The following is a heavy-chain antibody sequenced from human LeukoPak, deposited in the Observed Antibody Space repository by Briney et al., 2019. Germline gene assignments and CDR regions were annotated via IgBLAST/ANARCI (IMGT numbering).Heavy chain of an antibody. Sequence: GGSLRLSCAASGFTFSSYSMNWVRQAPGKGLEWVSSISSSSSYIYYADSVKGRFTISRDNAKNSLYLQMNSLRAEDTAVYYCARGRSCSGGSCYYYYYYGMDVWGRGTTVTVSS. V-gene: IGHV3-21*01. J-gene: IGHJ6*02. CDR2: ISSSSSYI. CDR1: GFTFSSYS. D-gene: IGHD2-15*01. CDR3: ARGRSCSGGSCYYYYYYGMDV.